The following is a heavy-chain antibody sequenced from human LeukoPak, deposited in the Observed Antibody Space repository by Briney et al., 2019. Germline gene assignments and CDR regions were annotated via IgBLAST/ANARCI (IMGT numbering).Heavy chain of an antibody. D-gene: IGHD6-13*01. Sequence: GASVKVSCKASGYTFTSYGISWVRQAPGQGLEWMGWISVYNGNTNYAQKLQGRVTMTTDTSTTTAYMELRSLRSDDTAVYYCPSVQREVEIAAAATVWGVWFDPWGQGTLVTVSS. J-gene: IGHJ5*02. CDR1: GYTFTSYG. V-gene: IGHV1-18*01. CDR3: PSVQREVEIAAAATVWGVWFDP. CDR2: ISVYNGNT.